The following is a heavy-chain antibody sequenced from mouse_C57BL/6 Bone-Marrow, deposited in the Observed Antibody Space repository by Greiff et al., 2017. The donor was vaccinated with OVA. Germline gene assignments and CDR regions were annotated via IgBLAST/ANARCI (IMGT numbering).Heavy chain of an antibody. CDR2: ISYDGSN. D-gene: IGHD2-4*01. J-gene: IGHJ3*01. V-gene: IGHV3-6*01. CDR1: GYSITSGYY. Sequence: ESGPGLVKPSQSLSLTCSVTGYSITSGYYWNWIRQFPGNKLEWMGYISYDGSNNYNPSLKNRISITRDTSKNQFFLKLNSVTTEDTATYYCARVGGLRPWFAYWGQGTLVTVSA. CDR3: ARVGGLRPWFAY.